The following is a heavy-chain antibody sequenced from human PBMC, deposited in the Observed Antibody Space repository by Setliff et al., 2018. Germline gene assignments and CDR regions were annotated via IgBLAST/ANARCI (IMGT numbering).Heavy chain of an antibody. CDR2: IKQDGSEK. Sequence: GGSLRLSCAASGFSFNFYAMTWVRQAPGKGLEWVANIKQDGSEKYYVDPVKGRFTISRDNAKNPLYLQMTSLRAEDTATYFCATMDWIELSRYFKYWGQGSLVTVSS. J-gene: IGHJ4*02. CDR1: GFSFNFYA. CDR3: ATMDWIELSRYFKY. D-gene: IGHD5-18*01. V-gene: IGHV3-7*03.